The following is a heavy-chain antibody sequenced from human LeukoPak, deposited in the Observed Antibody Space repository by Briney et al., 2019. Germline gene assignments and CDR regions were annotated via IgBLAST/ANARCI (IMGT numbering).Heavy chain of an antibody. V-gene: IGHV3-7*03. Sequence: TGGSLRLSCAASGFSFSSYWMNWVRQAPGKGLEWVANIRLDGSEKYYVDSVKGRFTISRDNAKNSLYLQMNSLRAEDTAVYYCASGGYSFFYWGQGTLVTVSS. CDR2: IRLDGSEK. D-gene: IGHD5-18*01. CDR1: GFSFSSYW. J-gene: IGHJ4*02. CDR3: ASGGYSFFY.